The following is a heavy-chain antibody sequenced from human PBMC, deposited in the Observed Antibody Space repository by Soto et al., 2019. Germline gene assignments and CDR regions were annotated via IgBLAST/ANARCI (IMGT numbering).Heavy chain of an antibody. CDR1: GFTFSSYV. D-gene: IGHD2-2*01. J-gene: IGHJ3*02. V-gene: IGHV3-30*18. Sequence: QVQLVQSGGGVVQPGRSLRLSCAASGFTFSSYVTHWVRQAPGKGLEWVAVISHDGNNKYYADSVKGRFTISRDNSKNTLYRQMNSLTTEDTAVYYWAKGGPDCASTTCYLLVAFDIWGQGTMVTVSS. CDR2: ISHDGNNK. CDR3: AKGGPDCASTTCYLLVAFDI.